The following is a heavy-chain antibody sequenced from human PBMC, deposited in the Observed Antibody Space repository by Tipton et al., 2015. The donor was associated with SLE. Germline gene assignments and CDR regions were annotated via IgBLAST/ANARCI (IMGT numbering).Heavy chain of an antibody. Sequence: TLSLTCTVSGGSISSHYWSWIRQPPGKGLEWIGEINHSGSTNYNPSLKSRVTISVDTSKNQFSLKLSSVTAADTAVYYCARGLVTTVTSDYYYGMDVWGQGTTVTVSS. D-gene: IGHD4-11*01. CDR3: ARGLVTTVTSDYYYGMDV. V-gene: IGHV4-34*01. CDR2: INHSGST. CDR1: GGSISSHY. J-gene: IGHJ6*02.